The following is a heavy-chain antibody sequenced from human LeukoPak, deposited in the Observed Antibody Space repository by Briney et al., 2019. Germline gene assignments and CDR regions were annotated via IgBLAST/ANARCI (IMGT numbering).Heavy chain of an antibody. J-gene: IGHJ6*03. V-gene: IGHV3-21*01. D-gene: IGHD1-26*01. CDR3: ARDPYSGAYYEGYYYYYMDV. Sequence: PGGSLRLSCAASGFPFSSYSVNWVRQAPGKGLEWISSITSSSSYKFYADSVKGRFTISRDNAKNSLYLQMNSLRAEDTAVYYCARDPYSGAYYEGYYYYYMDVWGKGTTVTVSS. CDR2: ITSSSSYK. CDR1: GFPFSSYS.